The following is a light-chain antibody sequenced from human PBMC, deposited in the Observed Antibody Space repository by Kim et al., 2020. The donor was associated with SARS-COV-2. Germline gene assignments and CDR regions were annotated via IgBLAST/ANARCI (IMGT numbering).Light chain of an antibody. Sequence: ASVGDRVTINCRASQGISNYLNWYQQKPGRAPKFLIYDASTLESGVPSRFSGSGSGTDFTLTINSLQPEDYATYYCLQGYSTPPTFGQGTKVDIK. CDR3: LQGYSTPPT. J-gene: IGKJ1*01. CDR2: DAS. CDR1: QGISNY. V-gene: IGKV1-39*01.